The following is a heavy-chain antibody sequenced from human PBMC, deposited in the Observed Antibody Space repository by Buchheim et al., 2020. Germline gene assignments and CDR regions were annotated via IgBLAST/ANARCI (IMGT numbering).Heavy chain of an antibody. Sequence: QVQLVESGGGVVQPGRSLRLSCAASGFTFSSYGMHWVRQAPGKGLEWVAVISYDGSNKYYADSVKGRFTISRDNSKNTLYLQMNSLRAEDTAVYYCAKDRETTTVTIDYWGQGTL. CDR2: ISYDGSNK. CDR3: AKDRETTTVTIDY. J-gene: IGHJ4*02. CDR1: GFTFSSYG. V-gene: IGHV3-30*18. D-gene: IGHD4-11*01.